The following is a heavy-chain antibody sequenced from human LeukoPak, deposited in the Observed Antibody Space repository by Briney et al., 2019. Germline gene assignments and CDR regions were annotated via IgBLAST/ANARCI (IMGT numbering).Heavy chain of an antibody. CDR2: IYYSGST. Sequence: TETLSLTCAVYGGSFSGYYWSWLRQPPGKGLEWIGSIYYSGSTYYNPSLKSRVTISVDTSKNQFSLKLSSVTAADTAVYYCARGGEEMVTIVDYWGQGTLVTVSS. CDR1: GGSFSGYY. CDR3: ARGGEEMVTIVDY. D-gene: IGHD5-24*01. J-gene: IGHJ4*02. V-gene: IGHV4-34*01.